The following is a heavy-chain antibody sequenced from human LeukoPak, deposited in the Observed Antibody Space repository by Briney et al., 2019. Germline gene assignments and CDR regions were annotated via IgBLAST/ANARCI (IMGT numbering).Heavy chain of an antibody. CDR1: GFTFSGYW. CDR2: IKQDGSET. D-gene: IGHD3-3*01. V-gene: IGHV3-7*03. CDR3: ARDQYEVPYYTNYDGMHV. Sequence: PGGSLRLSCAASGFTFSGYWMNWVRQAPGKGLEWVANIKQDGSETSYAGSVKGRFTISRDNPSNALYLQMNSLRAEDTAVYYCARDQYEVPYYTNYDGMHVWGQGPRVIVS. J-gene: IGHJ6*02.